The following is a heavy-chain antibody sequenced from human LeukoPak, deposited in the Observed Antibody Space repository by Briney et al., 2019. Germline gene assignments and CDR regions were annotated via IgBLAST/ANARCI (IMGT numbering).Heavy chain of an antibody. CDR3: AKVKPKFDWLFSPLGY. CDR1: GFTFSSYA. V-gene: IGHV3-23*01. J-gene: IGHJ4*02. CDR2: ISGSGGST. D-gene: IGHD3-9*01. Sequence: PGGSLRLSCAASGFTFSSYAMSWVRQAPGKGLEWVSAISGSGGSTYYADSVKGRFTISRDNSKNTLYLQMNSLRAEDTAVYYCAKVKPKFDWLFSPLGYRGQGTLVTVSS.